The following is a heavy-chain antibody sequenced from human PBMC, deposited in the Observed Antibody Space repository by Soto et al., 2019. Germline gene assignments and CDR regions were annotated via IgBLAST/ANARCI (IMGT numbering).Heavy chain of an antibody. D-gene: IGHD7-27*01. Sequence: QLQLQESGPGLVKPSETLSLTCTVSGGSISSSSYYWGWIRQPPGKGLEWIGRIYYSGSTYYNPSLKRRVTISVDTSENQFSLKLSSVTAADTAVYYCALSWGWFGWYFDLWGRGTLVTVSS. J-gene: IGHJ2*01. CDR1: GGSISSSSYY. V-gene: IGHV4-39*01. CDR2: IYYSGST. CDR3: ALSWGWFGWYFDL.